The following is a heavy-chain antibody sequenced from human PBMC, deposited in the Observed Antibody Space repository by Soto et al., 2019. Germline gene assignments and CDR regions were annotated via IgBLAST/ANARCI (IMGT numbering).Heavy chain of an antibody. CDR1: GGSISSSSYY. J-gene: IGHJ6*02. Sequence: PSETLSLTCTVSGGSISSSSYYWGWIRQPPGKGLEWIGSIYYSGSTYYNPSLKSRVTISVDTSKNQFSLKLSSVTAADTAVYYCAREGWFGELGRGGAFDYYYCMDVWGQGTTVTVSS. D-gene: IGHD3-10*01. CDR2: IYYSGST. CDR3: AREGWFGELGRGGAFDYYYCMDV. V-gene: IGHV4-39*02.